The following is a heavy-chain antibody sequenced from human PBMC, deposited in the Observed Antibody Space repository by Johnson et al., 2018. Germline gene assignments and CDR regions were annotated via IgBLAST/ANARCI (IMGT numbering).Heavy chain of an antibody. CDR3: VRYRRRWDEVVDS. D-gene: IGHD1-26*01. V-gene: IGHV3-7*01. CDR1: GFTFDSHW. J-gene: IGHJ4*02. Sequence: VQLVQSGGGLVQPGGSLRLSCVGSGFTFDSHWMSWVRQTPGKGLQWVANIKHDESERYYVDSVKGRFTISRDNAKRSLHLEMSSLRAEDTGLYYCVRYRRRWDEVVDSWGQGTLVTVSS. CDR2: IKHDESER.